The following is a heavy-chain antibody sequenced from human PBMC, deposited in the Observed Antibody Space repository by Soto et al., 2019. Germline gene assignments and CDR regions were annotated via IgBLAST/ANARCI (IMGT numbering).Heavy chain of an antibody. CDR2: ISWSSGNI. V-gene: IGHV3-9*01. CDR1: GSTFADYA. D-gene: IGHD5-12*01. Sequence: EVQLVESGGGLVQPGRSLRLSCAASGSTFADYAMHWVRQVPGKGLEWVSGISWSSGNIGYVDSVKGRFTISRDNAKNSLYLQMNSLRPEDTAFYYCAKSHIVATLSPANFDYWGQGILVTVSS. CDR3: AKSHIVATLSPANFDY. J-gene: IGHJ4*02.